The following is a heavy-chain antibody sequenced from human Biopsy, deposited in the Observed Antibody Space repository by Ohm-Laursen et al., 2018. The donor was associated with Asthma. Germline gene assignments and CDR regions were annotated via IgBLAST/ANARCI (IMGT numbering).Heavy chain of an antibody. J-gene: IGHJ4*02. V-gene: IGHV1-69*13. Sequence: GASVKVSCKASGGTFSSYAISWVRQAPGQGLEWMGGIIPIFDTANYAQKFQGRVTITADESTSTAYMELSSLRSEDTAVYYCARSSHINWGGYFDYWGQGTLVTVSS. CDR2: IIPIFDTA. D-gene: IGHD7-27*01. CDR3: ARSSHINWGGYFDY. CDR1: GGTFSSYA.